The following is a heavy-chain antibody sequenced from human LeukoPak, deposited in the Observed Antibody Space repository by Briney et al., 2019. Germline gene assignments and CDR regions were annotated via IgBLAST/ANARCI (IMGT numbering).Heavy chain of an antibody. Sequence: GGSLRLSCAGSGFTVSDNYMSWVRQAPGKGLEWVSAISGSGGSTYYADSVKGRFTISRDNSKNTLYLQMNSLRAEDTAVYYCARTVLWFGEDPLYYFDYWGQGTLVTVSS. D-gene: IGHD3-10*01. CDR1: GFTVSDNY. J-gene: IGHJ4*02. CDR3: ARTVLWFGEDPLYYFDY. CDR2: ISGSGGST. V-gene: IGHV3-23*01.